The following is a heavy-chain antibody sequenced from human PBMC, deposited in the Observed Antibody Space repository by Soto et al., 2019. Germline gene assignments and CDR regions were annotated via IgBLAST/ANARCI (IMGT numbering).Heavy chain of an antibody. D-gene: IGHD3-10*01. V-gene: IGHV3-23*01. CDR3: AKDPPPMVRGVITFDWFDP. J-gene: IGHJ5*02. Sequence: PGGSLRLSCVASGFTFSSYAMSWVRQAPGKGLEWVSAISGSGGSTYYADSVKGRFTISRDNSKNTLYLQMNSLRAEDMAVYYCAKDPPPMVRGVITFDWFDPWGKGTLVTVSS. CDR1: GFTFSSYA. CDR2: ISGSGGST.